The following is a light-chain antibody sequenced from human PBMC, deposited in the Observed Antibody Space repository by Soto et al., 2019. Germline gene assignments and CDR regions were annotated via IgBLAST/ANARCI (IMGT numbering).Light chain of an antibody. V-gene: IGKV3-15*01. CDR3: QQYNNWPRAT. J-gene: IGKJ4*01. CDR2: RTS. Sequence: EIVMTQSPATLSVSPGERATLSCRASKSISSNLAWYQQKPGQAPRLLMFRTSSRATGFPARFSGSGSGTEFNLTISSLQSEDFGVYYCQQYNNWPRATFGVGTKVDIK. CDR1: KSISSN.